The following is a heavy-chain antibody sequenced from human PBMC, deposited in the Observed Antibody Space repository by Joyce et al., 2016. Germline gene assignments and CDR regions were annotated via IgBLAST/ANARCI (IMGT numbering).Heavy chain of an antibody. V-gene: IGHV3-48*01. Sequence: EVQLVESGGGLVQPGGSMRPSCAASGFTCSSYSMNWVRQAPGKGLEWVSYISISSSTIYYSDSVKGRFTISRDNAKNSLYLQMNSLRAEDTAVYYCAKADYGDKIDAFDIWGQGTMVTVSS. CDR3: AKADYGDKIDAFDI. CDR2: ISISSSTI. CDR1: GFTCSSYS. J-gene: IGHJ3*02. D-gene: IGHD4-17*01.